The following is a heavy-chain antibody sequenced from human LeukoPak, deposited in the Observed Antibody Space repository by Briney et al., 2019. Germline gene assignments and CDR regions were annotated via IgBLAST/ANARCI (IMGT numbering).Heavy chain of an antibody. Sequence: PGGSLRLSCVASGFTFSNYWMHWVRQVPGKGLVWVSRINLDGSTTTYADSVKGRFTISRDNAKNTLYLQMNSLRAEDTALYYCARDKTVIALRRDYMDVWGKGTTVTVSS. D-gene: IGHD2-21*01. CDR1: GFTFSNYW. CDR3: ARDKTVIALRRDYMDV. V-gene: IGHV3-74*01. CDR2: INLDGSTT. J-gene: IGHJ6*03.